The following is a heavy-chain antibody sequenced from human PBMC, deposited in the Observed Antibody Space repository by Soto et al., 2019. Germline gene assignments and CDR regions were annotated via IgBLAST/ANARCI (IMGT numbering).Heavy chain of an antibody. CDR1: GFTFSSYG. D-gene: IGHD6-19*01. J-gene: IGHJ4*02. CDR2: ISYDGSNK. Sequence: QVQLVESGGGVVQPGRSLRLSCAASGFTFSSYGMHWVRQAPGKGLEWVAVISYDGSNKYYADSVKGRFTISRDNSKNTLYLQMNSLRAEDTAVYYCAKAGVAGIGTGYFDYWGQGTLVTVSS. V-gene: IGHV3-30*18. CDR3: AKAGVAGIGTGYFDY.